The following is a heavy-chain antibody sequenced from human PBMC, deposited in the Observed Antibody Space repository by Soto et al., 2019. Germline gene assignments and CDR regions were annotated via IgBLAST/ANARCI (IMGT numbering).Heavy chain of an antibody. Sequence: ASVKVSCKASGYTFTSYGISWVRQAPGQGLEWMGCISAYNGNTNYAQKLQGRVTMTTDTSTSTAYMELRSLRSDDTAVYYCARDRETGYSSGWYSGDAFDIWGQGTMVTVSS. CDR2: ISAYNGNT. CDR1: GYTFTSYG. V-gene: IGHV1-18*01. CDR3: ARDRETGYSSGWYSGDAFDI. D-gene: IGHD6-19*01. J-gene: IGHJ3*02.